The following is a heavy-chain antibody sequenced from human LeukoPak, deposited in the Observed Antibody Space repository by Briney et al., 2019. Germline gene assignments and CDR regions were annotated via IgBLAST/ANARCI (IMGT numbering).Heavy chain of an antibody. D-gene: IGHD3-22*01. CDR1: GYTFTSFD. J-gene: IGHJ4*02. V-gene: IGHV1-8*03. CDR3: ARAPSPYYYDSSAYYSDY. Sequence: ASVKVSCKTSGYTFTSFDINWVRQAAGQGLEWSGSMNPYTGKTGYAQKFQGRVTFTGDTSIRTAYMELSSLTSEDTAVYYCARAPSPYYYDSSAYYSDYWGQGTLVTVSS. CDR2: MNPYTGKT.